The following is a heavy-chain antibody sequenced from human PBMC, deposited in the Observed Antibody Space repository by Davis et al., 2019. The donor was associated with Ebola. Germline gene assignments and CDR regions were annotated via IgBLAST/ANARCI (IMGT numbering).Heavy chain of an antibody. V-gene: IGHV1-46*03. D-gene: IGHD5-12*01. J-gene: IGHJ3*02. CDR3: TTPGGQDSGYDVFDI. CDR2: INPPDGRT. Sequence: AASFMVSCYASSYTFTTYYMHWVRQAPGQGLEWMGMINPPDGRTIYAQKFQGRVTVTRDTSTTTVYMDLGSLRSEDTALYYCTTPGGQDSGYDVFDIWGQGTMVTVSS. CDR1: SYTFTTYY.